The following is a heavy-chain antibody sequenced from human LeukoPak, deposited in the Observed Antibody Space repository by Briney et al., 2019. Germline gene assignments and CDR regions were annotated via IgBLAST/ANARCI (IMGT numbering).Heavy chain of an antibody. CDR2: IWYDGSNK. J-gene: IGHJ6*02. CDR1: GFPFSCYG. CDR3: ERDRHSSSREYYYYYGMDV. D-gene: IGHD6-13*01. V-gene: IGHV3-33*08. Sequence: GGSLRLSCAASGFPFSCYGMPWVRQAPGKGLEWVAVIWYDGSNKYYADAERGRFTISRDKSENTLYMQMNSLRAEDTAVYYWERDRHSSSREYYYYYGMDVWGQGTTVTVSS.